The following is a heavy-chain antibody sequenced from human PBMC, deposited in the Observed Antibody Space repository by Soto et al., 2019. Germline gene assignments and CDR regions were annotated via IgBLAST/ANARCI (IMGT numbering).Heavy chain of an antibody. CDR1: GGTFSSYA. J-gene: IGHJ3*02. CDR3: ARGRGGYSYGNDAFDI. D-gene: IGHD5-18*01. V-gene: IGHV1-69*13. Sequence: SVKVSCKASGGTFSSYAISWVRQAPGQGLEWMGGIIPIFGTANYAQKFQGRVTITADESTSTAYMELSSLRSEDTAVYYCARGRGGYSYGNDAFDIWGQGTMVTVSS. CDR2: IIPIFGTA.